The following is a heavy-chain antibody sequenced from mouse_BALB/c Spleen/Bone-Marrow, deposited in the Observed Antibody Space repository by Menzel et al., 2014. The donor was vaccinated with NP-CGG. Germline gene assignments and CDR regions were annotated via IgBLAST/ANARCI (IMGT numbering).Heavy chain of an antibody. Sequence: EVQLQQSGAELVKPGASVKLSCTASGCNIKDTYMHWVKQRPEQGLEWIARIDPANGNTKYDPKLQGKATITADTSSNTAYLQLSSLTSEDTAVYYCARGDYGAFAYWGQGTLVTVSA. CDR1: GCNIKDTY. D-gene: IGHD2-4*01. J-gene: IGHJ3*01. V-gene: IGHV14-3*02. CDR3: ARGDYGAFAY. CDR2: IDPANGNT.